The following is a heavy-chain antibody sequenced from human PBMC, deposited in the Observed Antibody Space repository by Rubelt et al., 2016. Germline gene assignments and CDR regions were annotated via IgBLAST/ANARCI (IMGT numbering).Heavy chain of an antibody. V-gene: IGHV4-59*01. D-gene: IGHD3-3*01. Sequence: QVQLQESGPGLVKPSETLSLTCTVSGGSISSYYWSWIRQPPGKGLEWIGYIYYSGSTNYNPSLKSRVTISVDTSKNQFSLKLSFGTAADTAVYYCAGGITIFGVASGYFDYWGQGTLVTVSS. J-gene: IGHJ4*02. CDR2: IYYSGST. CDR3: AGGITIFGVASGYFDY. CDR1: GGSISSYY.